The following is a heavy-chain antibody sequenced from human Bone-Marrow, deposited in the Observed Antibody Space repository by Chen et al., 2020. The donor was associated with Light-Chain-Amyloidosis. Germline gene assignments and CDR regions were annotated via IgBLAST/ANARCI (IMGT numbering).Heavy chain of an antibody. CDR2: IYPDDSDA. CDR1: GYTFPNYW. D-gene: IGHD5-12*01. V-gene: IGHV5-51*01. J-gene: IGHJ4*02. Sequence: EVQLEQSGPEVKKPGESLKISCKSSGYTFPNYWIGWVRQMSGKGLEWMGVIYPDDSDARYSPSVEGQVTISADKSITAAYLQWRSLKASDTAMYYCARRRDGYNFDYWGQGTLVTVSS. CDR3: ARRRDGYNFDY.